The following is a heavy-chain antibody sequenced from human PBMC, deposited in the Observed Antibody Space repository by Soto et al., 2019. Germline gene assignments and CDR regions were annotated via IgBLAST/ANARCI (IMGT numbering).Heavy chain of an antibody. D-gene: IGHD5-18*01. Sequence: GSSVKLSCKASGSTFSSYAISWVRQAPGQGLEWMGGINPVFGTANYAQKFQGRVTMTTDKSTSTAYMELNSLTSEDTAIYYCASMESFGSLSWFDPWGQGTLVVVSS. CDR1: GSTFSSYA. J-gene: IGHJ5*02. V-gene: IGHV1-69*05. CDR3: ASMESFGSLSWFDP. CDR2: INPVFGTA.